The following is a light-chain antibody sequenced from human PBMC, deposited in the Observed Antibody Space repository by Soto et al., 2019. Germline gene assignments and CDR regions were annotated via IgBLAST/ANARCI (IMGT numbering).Light chain of an antibody. Sequence: QSVLTQPASVSGSPGQSIAISCTGTSSDVGGYNFVSWYQQHPDKAPKLMIYDVSHRPSGVSNRFSGSKSGITASLTISGLQAEDEADYYCSSYTISSTYVFGTGTKLTVL. CDR1: SSDVGGYNF. J-gene: IGLJ1*01. CDR3: SSYTISSTYV. V-gene: IGLV2-14*01. CDR2: DVS.